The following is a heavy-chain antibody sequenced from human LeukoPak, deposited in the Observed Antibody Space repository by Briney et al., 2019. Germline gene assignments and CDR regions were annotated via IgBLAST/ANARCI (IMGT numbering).Heavy chain of an antibody. CDR1: GGSFSGYY. CDR2: INHSGST. D-gene: IGHD3-9*01. J-gene: IGHJ6*02. Sequence: SETLSLTCAVYGGSFSGYYWSWIRQPPGKGLEWIGEINHSGSTNYNPSPKSRVTISVDTSKNQFSLKLSSVTAADTAVYYCARDYDILTGYYNRYYYYGMDVWGQGTTVTVSS. V-gene: IGHV4-34*01. CDR3: ARDYDILTGYYNRYYYYGMDV.